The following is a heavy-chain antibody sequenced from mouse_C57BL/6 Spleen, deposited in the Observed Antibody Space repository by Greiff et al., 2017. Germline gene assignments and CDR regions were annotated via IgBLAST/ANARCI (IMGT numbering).Heavy chain of an antibody. CDR1: GFTFCSYG. J-gene: IGHJ4*01. CDR3: ARRSREDAMDY. CDR2: ISSGGSYT. V-gene: IGHV5-6*02. Sequence: EVKLMESGGDLVKPGGSLKLSCAASGFTFCSYGMSWVRQTPDKRLEWVATISSGGSYTYYPDSVKGRFTISRDNAKNPLYLQMSSLKSEDTAMYYCARRSREDAMDYWGQGTSVTVSS.